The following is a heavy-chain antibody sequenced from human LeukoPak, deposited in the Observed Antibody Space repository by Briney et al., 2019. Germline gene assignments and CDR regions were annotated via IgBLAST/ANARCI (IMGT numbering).Heavy chain of an antibody. CDR1: GFTFSSYA. CDR3: VKEIDDSSGYYDY. J-gene: IGHJ4*02. Sequence: GSLRLSCSASGFTFSSYAMDWVRQAPGKGLEYVSAISSNGGSTYYADSVKGRFTISRDNSKNTLYLQMSSLRAQDTAVYYCVKEIDDSSGYYDYWGQGTLVTVPS. D-gene: IGHD3-22*01. CDR2: ISSNGGST. V-gene: IGHV3-64D*09.